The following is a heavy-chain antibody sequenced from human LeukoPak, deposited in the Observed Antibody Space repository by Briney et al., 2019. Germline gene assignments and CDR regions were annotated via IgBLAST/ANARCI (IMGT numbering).Heavy chain of an antibody. Sequence: SQTLSLTCTVSGGSISSASYYWSWIRQPAGKGLEWIGRIYSSGNTDYTPSLKSRVTISRDTSKNQFSLKLSSVTAADTAVYCCARGPTNPPYSSSWYHWFDPWGQGTLVTVSS. D-gene: IGHD6-13*01. CDR1: GGSISSASYY. J-gene: IGHJ5*02. CDR2: IYSSGNT. CDR3: ARGPTNPPYSSSWYHWFDP. V-gene: IGHV4-61*02.